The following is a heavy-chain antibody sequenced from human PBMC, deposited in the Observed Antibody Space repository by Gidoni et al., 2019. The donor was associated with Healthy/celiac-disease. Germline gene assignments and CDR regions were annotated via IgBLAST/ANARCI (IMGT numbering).Heavy chain of an antibody. J-gene: IGHJ3*02. CDR1: GFTFSRYG. D-gene: IGHD2-2*01. CDR3: ARDGRGGDIVVVPAAIYAFDI. Sequence: QVQLVESGGGVVQPGRSLRLSCAASGFTFSRYGMHWVRQAPGKGLEWVAVIWYDGSNKYYADSVKGRFTISRDNSKNTLYLQMNSLRAEDTAVYYCARDGRGGDIVVVPAAIYAFDIWGQGTMVTVSS. CDR2: IWYDGSNK. V-gene: IGHV3-33*01.